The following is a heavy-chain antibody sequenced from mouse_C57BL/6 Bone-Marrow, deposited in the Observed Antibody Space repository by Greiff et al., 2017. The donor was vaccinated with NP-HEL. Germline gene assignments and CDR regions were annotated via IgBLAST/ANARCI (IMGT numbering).Heavy chain of an antibody. V-gene: IGHV15-2*01. CDR1: DSEVFPIAY. J-gene: IGHJ1*03. CDR2: ILPSIGRT. Sequence: QVQLQQSGSELRSPGSSVKLSCKDFDSEVFPIAYMSWVRQKPGHGFEWIGGILPSIGRTIYGEKFEDKATLDADTQSNTAYLELNSLTSQGSAISYVAREGYGSSYWYFDVWGTGTTVTVSS. D-gene: IGHD1-1*01. CDR3: AREGYGSSYWYFDV.